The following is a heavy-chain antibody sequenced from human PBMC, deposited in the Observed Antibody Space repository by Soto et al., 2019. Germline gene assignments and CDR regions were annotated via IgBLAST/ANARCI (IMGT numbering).Heavy chain of an antibody. Sequence: LSLTCNVSGDSISSDYWSWIRQPPGKGLEWIGYIYYSGSTNYNPSLKSRVTISKDTSKNQFSLKLSSVTAADTAVYYCASGQGEYDVDYWGQGTLVTVSS. D-gene: IGHD3-10*01. CDR1: GDSISSDY. CDR2: IYYSGST. CDR3: ASGQGEYDVDY. J-gene: IGHJ4*02. V-gene: IGHV4-59*01.